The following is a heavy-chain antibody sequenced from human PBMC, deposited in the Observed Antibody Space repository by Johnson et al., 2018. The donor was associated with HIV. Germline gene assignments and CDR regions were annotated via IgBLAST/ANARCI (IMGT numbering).Heavy chain of an antibody. CDR1: GITVSSNY. D-gene: IGHD1-20*01. Sequence: VQLVESGGDLVQPGGSLRLSCAASGITVSSNYMTWVRQAPGKGLEWVSVIYSGGSTYYADSMKGRFTISRDNAKNSLFLQMNSLRAEDTAVYYCARLTYNFNSRLGAFDIWGQGTVVTVSS. CDR3: ARLTYNFNSRLGAFDI. CDR2: IYSGGST. J-gene: IGHJ3*02. V-gene: IGHV3-66*01.